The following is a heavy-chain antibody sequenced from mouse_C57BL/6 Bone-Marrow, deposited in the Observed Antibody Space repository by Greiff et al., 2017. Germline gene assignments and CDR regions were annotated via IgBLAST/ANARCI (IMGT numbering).Heavy chain of an antibody. CDR3: TRECGYGEICFDY. CDR2: IYPGNSDT. D-gene: IGHD2-2*01. CDR1: GYTFTSYW. V-gene: IGHV1-5*01. Sequence: VQLQQSGTVLARPGASVKMSCKTSGYTFTSYWMHWVKQRPGQGLEWIGAIYPGNSDTSYNQKFKGKAKLTAVTSASTAYMELSSLTHEDSAVSDCTRECGYGEICFDYWGQGTTLAVSS. J-gene: IGHJ2*01.